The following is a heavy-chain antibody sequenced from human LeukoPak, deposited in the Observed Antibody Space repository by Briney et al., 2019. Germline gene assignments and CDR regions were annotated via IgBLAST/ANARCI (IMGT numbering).Heavy chain of an antibody. D-gene: IGHD5-24*01. CDR3: ASRDGPQGAFDY. CDR2: INPNSRVT. V-gene: IGHV1-2*02. J-gene: IGHJ4*02. CDR1: GYTFTGYH. Sequence: ASVKVSCKASGYTFTGYHIHWVRQAPGHGLEWMGWINPNSRVTNHAQKFQGRVTMTRDTSISTAYMELSRLTSDDTAVYYCASRDGPQGAFDYWGQGTLVTVSS.